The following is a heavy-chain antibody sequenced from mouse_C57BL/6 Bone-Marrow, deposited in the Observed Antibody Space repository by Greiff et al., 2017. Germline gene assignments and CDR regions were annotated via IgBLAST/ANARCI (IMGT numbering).Heavy chain of an antibody. CDR1: GFTFSSYA. D-gene: IGHD1-1*01. V-gene: IGHV5-4*01. Sequence: EVKVVESGGGLVKPGGSLKLSCAASGFTFSSYAMSWVRQTPEKRLEWVATISDGGSYTYYPDNVKGRFTISRDNAKNNLYLQMSHLKSEDTAMYYCAREIATVVATDYFDYWGQGTTLTVSS. CDR3: AREIATVVATDYFDY. J-gene: IGHJ2*01. CDR2: ISDGGSYT.